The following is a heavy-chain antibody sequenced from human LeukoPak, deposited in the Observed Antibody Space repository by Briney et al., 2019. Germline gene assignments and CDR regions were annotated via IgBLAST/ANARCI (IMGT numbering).Heavy chain of an antibody. J-gene: IGHJ6*03. Sequence: SETLSLTCAVYGGSFSGYYWSWIRQPPGKGLEWIGEINHSGSTNYNPSLKSRVTISVDTSKNQFSLKLSSVTAADTAVYYCARRLVATAASPYYYYYYMDVWGKGTTVTVSS. CDR2: INHSGST. CDR3: ARRLVATAASPYYYYYYMDV. CDR1: GGSFSGYY. D-gene: IGHD5-12*01. V-gene: IGHV4-34*01.